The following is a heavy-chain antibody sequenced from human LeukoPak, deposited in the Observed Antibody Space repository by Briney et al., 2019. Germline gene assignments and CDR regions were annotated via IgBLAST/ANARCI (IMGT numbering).Heavy chain of an antibody. CDR3: ARSGSSGWYDFDY. Sequence: PSQTLSLTCAVSGGSISSGGYYWSWIRQPAGKGLEWIGRIYTSGSTNYNPSLKSRVTMSVDTSKNQFSLKLSSVTAADTAVYYCARSGSSGWYDFDYWGQGTLVTVSS. V-gene: IGHV4-61*02. D-gene: IGHD6-19*01. CDR1: GGSISSGGYY. J-gene: IGHJ4*02. CDR2: IYTSGST.